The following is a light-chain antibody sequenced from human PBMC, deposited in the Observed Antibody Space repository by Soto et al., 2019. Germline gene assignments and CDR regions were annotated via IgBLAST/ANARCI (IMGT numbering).Light chain of an antibody. CDR1: QNLLHSNGYNY. Sequence: DIVMTQSPLSLPVTPGEPASISCRSSQNLLHSNGYNYLDWYLQKPGQSPQLLIYLGSNRASGVPDRFSGSGSGTDFTLKISRVEAEDVGVYYCMQALQSWTFGQGTKVEIK. CDR3: MQALQSWT. CDR2: LGS. J-gene: IGKJ1*01. V-gene: IGKV2-28*01.